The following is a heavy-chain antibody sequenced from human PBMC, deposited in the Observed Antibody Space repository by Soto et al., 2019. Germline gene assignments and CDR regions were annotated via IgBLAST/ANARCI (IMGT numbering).Heavy chain of an antibody. CDR3: ARGVRYYGSGSYYSP. CDR1: GGSFSGYY. Sequence: LSLTCAVYGGSFSGYYWSWIRQPPGKGLEWIGEINHSGSTNYNPSLKSRVTISVDTSKNQFSLKLSSVTAADTAVYYCARGVRYYGSGSYYSPWGQGPLVTVSS. CDR2: INHSGST. D-gene: IGHD3-10*01. V-gene: IGHV4-34*01. J-gene: IGHJ5*02.